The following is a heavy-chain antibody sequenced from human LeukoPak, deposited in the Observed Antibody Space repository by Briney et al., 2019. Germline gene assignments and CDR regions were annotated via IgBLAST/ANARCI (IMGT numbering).Heavy chain of an antibody. J-gene: IGHJ4*02. V-gene: IGHV1-2*02. D-gene: IGHD3-3*02. CDR3: ARAFFNSGFDY. Sequence: SVTVSFKCAGYSFTFYCLYWLWQGPAQGLTWVWWINPNSGGTDYANHYKGRIILTRDTYISTLYMELSSVTSDDSAVYFCARAFFNSGFDYWGQGTLVTVSS. CDR2: INPNSGGT. CDR1: GYSFTFYC.